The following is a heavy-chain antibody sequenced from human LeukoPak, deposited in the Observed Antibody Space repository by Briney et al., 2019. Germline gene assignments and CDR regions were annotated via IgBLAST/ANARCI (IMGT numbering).Heavy chain of an antibody. J-gene: IGHJ6*03. Sequence: PSQTLSLTCTVSGGSISSGGYYWSWIRQPPGKGQEWIGYIYHSGSTYYNPSLKSRVTISVDRSKNQFSLKLSSVTAADTAVYYCARDAYYYYYMDVWGKGTTVTVSS. CDR3: ARDAYYYYYMDV. V-gene: IGHV4-30-2*01. CDR2: IYHSGST. CDR1: GGSISSGGYY.